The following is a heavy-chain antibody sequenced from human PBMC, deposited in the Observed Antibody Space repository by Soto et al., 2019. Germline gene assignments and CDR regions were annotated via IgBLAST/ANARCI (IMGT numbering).Heavy chain of an antibody. J-gene: IGHJ4*02. Sequence: PGGSLRLSCAASGFTFSSYGIHWVRQAPGKGLEWVAIISNDGRNKYYTDSVKGRFTISRDNSNNTLYLQMNSLRAEDTALYYCARPTQPGIAVNWSQGTLVTVS. CDR1: GFTFSSYG. CDR2: ISNDGRNK. D-gene: IGHD6-19*01. CDR3: ARPTQPGIAVN. V-gene: IGHV3-30*03.